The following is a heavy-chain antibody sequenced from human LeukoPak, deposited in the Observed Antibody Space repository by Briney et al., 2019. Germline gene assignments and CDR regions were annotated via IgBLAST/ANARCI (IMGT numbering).Heavy chain of an antibody. D-gene: IGHD3-16*01. CDR2: ISYDGSNK. CDR1: GFTFSSYG. J-gene: IGHJ4*02. Sequence: PGRSLRLSCAASGFTFSSYGMHWVRQAPGKGLEWVAVISYDGSNKYYADSVKGRFTISSDSAKSLVYLQMDSLRAEDTATYYCARGYNGGSDYWGQGTLVTVSS. CDR3: ARGYNGGSDY. V-gene: IGHV3-30*03.